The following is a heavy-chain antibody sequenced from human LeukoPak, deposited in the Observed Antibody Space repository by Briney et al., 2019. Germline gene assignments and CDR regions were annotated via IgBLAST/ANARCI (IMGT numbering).Heavy chain of an antibody. V-gene: IGHV3-30*03. J-gene: IGHJ4*02. Sequence: GGSLRLSCAASGFTFSSYGMHWVRQAPGKGLEWVAVISYDGSNKYYADSVKGRFTISRDNSKNTLYLQMNSLRAEDTAVYYCARDHDYEGLGDYWGQGTLVTVSS. CDR2: ISYDGSNK. D-gene: IGHD3-22*01. CDR3: ARDHDYEGLGDY. CDR1: GFTFSSYG.